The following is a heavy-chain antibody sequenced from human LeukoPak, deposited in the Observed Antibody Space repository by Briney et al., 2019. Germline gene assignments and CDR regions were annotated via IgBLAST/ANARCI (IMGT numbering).Heavy chain of an antibody. J-gene: IGHJ4*02. V-gene: IGHV3-74*01. CDR2: ISNDGSRT. D-gene: IGHD5-12*01. CDR3: ARGPSGYHNT. CDR1: GFSFSSYW. Sequence: PGGSLRLSCAASGFSFSSYWMFWVRQAPGKGLVWVSCISNDGSRTFYADSVKGRFTISRDNSKNTLYLQMNSLRAEDTAVYYCARGPSGYHNTGGQGTLVTVSS.